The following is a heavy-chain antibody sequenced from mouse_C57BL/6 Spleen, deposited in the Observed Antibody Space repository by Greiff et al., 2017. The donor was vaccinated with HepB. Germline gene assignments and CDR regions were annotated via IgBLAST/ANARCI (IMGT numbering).Heavy chain of an antibody. CDR3: ARSGNYGFDY. J-gene: IGHJ2*01. D-gene: IGHD2-1*01. Sequence: VKLMESGPELVKPGASVKISCKASGYAFSSSWMNWVKQRPGKGLEWIGRIYPGDGDTNYNGKFKGKATLTADKSSSTAYMQLSSLTSEDSAVYFCARSGNYGFDYWGQGTTLTVSS. CDR2: IYPGDGDT. V-gene: IGHV1-82*01. CDR1: GYAFSSSW.